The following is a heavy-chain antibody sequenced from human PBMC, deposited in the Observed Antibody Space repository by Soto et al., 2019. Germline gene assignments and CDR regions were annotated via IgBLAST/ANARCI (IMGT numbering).Heavy chain of an antibody. Sequence: EVQLVESGGGLVQPGGSLRLSCAASGFTVSSNYMSWVRQAPGKGLEWVAVIYSGGNTHYADSVKGRFTISRDNSKNTLNLRMNSLRAEDTAVYYCASNGDSSDYRGWFDPWGQGTLVTVSS. J-gene: IGHJ5*02. D-gene: IGHD3-22*01. CDR2: IYSGGNT. CDR3: ASNGDSSDYRGWFDP. CDR1: GFTVSSNY. V-gene: IGHV3-66*01.